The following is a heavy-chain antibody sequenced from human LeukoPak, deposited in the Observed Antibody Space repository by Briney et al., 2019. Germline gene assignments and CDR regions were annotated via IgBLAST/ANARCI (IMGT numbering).Heavy chain of an antibody. CDR3: ARDPYDSSGPDLDY. Sequence: GASVKVSCKASGGTFSSYAISWVRQAPGQGLEWMGWINTNTGNPTYAQGFTGRFVFSLDTSVSTAYLQISSLKAEDTAVYYCARDPYDSSGPDLDYWGQGTLVTVSS. D-gene: IGHD3-22*01. V-gene: IGHV7-4-1*02. CDR2: INTNTGNP. CDR1: GGTFSSYA. J-gene: IGHJ4*02.